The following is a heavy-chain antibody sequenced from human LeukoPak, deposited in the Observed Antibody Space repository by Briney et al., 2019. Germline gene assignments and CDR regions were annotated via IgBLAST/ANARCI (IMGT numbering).Heavy chain of an antibody. CDR1: GYSFTSYW. J-gene: IGHJ3*02. D-gene: IGHD6-19*01. CDR2: IYPGDSDT. V-gene: IGHV5-51*01. CDR3: ARHRQWLGDAFDI. Sequence: GESLKISCKGSGYSFTSYWIGWVRQMPGKGLEWMGIIYPGDSDTRYSPSFQGQVTISADKSISTAYLQWSGLKASDTAMYYCARHRQWLGDAFDIWGQGTMVTVSS.